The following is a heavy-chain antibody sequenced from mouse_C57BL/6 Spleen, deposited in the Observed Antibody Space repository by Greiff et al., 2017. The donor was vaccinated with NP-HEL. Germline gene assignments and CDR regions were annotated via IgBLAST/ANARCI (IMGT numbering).Heavy chain of an antibody. CDR1: GYTFTSYW. D-gene: IGHD1-1*01. J-gene: IGHJ1*03. CDR3: ASTSTVEAGWYFEV. Sequence: QVQLQQPGAELVKPGASVKMSCKASGYTFTSYWITWVKQRPGQGLEWIGDIYPGSGSTNYNEKFKSKATLTVDTSSSTAYMQLSSLSSEDSAVYYGASTSTVEAGWYFEVWGTGTTVTVSS. V-gene: IGHV1-55*01. CDR2: IYPGSGST.